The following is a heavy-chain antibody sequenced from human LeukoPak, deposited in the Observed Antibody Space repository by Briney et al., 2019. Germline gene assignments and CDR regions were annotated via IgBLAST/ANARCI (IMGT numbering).Heavy chain of an antibody. D-gene: IGHD4-17*01. J-gene: IGHJ3*02. Sequence: GTSLRLSCAASGFTYSSFAMHWVRQAPGKGLEWVALILYHGNNEYYADSVRGRFTISRDNSNNMLYLQMNRLRAVDTAVYYCSRKTTVYDAFDIWGQGTMVTVSS. CDR1: GFTYSSFA. V-gene: IGHV3-30*04. CDR2: ILYHGNNE. CDR3: SRKTTVYDAFDI.